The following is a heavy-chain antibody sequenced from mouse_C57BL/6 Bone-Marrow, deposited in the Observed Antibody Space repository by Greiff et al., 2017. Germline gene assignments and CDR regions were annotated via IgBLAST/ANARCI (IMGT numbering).Heavy chain of an antibody. Sequence: EVQLQQSGPELVKPGASVKISCKASGYTFTDYYMNWVKQSHGKSLEWIGDLNPNNGGTSYNQKFKGKATLTVDKSSSTAYMELRSLTSEDSAVYYCASGIYYDYGTLFAYWGQGTLVTVSA. D-gene: IGHD2-4*01. J-gene: IGHJ3*01. V-gene: IGHV1-26*01. CDR1: GYTFTDYY. CDR2: LNPNNGGT. CDR3: ASGIYYDYGTLFAY.